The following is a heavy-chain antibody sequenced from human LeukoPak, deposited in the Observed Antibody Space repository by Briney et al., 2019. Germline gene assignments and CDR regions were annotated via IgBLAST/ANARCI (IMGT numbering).Heavy chain of an antibody. Sequence: PSETLSLTCAVYGGSFSGYYWSWIRQPPGKGLEWIGEINHSGNTNYNPSLKSRVTISVDTSKNQFSLKLSSVTAADTAVYYCARGLGGDGYNTKNRTFDYWGQGTLVTVSS. CDR2: INHSGNT. CDR3: ARGLGGDGYNTKNRTFDY. D-gene: IGHD5-24*01. J-gene: IGHJ4*02. CDR1: GGSFSGYY. V-gene: IGHV4-34*01.